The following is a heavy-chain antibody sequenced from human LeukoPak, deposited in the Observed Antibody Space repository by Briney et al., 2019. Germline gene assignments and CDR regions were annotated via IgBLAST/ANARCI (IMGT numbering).Heavy chain of an antibody. CDR1: GFTFSSYA. Sequence: GGSLRLSCAASGFTFSSYAMSWVRQAPGKGLEWVSAISGSGGSTYYADSVKGRFTISRDNAKSSLYLQMNSLRAEDTAIYYCAKTYYYSSGNFWGQGTLVTVSS. J-gene: IGHJ4*02. CDR2: ISGSGGST. CDR3: AKTYYYSSGNF. V-gene: IGHV3-23*01. D-gene: IGHD3-10*01.